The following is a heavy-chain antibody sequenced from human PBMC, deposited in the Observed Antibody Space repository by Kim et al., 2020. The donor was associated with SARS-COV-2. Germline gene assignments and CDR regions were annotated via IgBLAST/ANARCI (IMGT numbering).Heavy chain of an antibody. D-gene: IGHD3-3*01. CDR3: GSGEWLLSPYFDY. J-gene: IGHJ4*02. Sequence: ADSVKGRFTISRDKSKNTLYLQMNSLRAEDTAVYYCGSGEWLLSPYFDYWGQGTLVTVSS. V-gene: IGHV3-23*01.